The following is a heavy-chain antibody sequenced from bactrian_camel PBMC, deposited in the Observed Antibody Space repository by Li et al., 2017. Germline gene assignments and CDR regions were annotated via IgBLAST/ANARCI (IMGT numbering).Heavy chain of an antibody. J-gene: IGHJ6*01. CDR2: IHTATSP. Sequence: HVQLVESGGGSVEAGGTLRLSCVVSGFAIGQRCMAWFRQAAGKEREGVASIHTATSPVYADSVKGRFTISRDNAKGTLDLQMNSLKPEDTAMYYCAAATLPAGVLLTTPWHSGYWGQGTQVT. V-gene: IGHV3S55*01. CDR1: GFAIGQRC. CDR3: AAATLPAGVLLTTPWHSGY. D-gene: IGHD7*01.